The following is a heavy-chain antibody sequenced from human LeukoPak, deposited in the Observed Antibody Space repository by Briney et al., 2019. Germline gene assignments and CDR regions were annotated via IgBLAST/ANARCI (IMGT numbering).Heavy chain of an antibody. CDR1: GDSISSGDYY. V-gene: IGHV4-61*02. J-gene: IGHJ3*02. CDR2: ISSSGST. CDR3: ARGPYSYDGSGAFDI. Sequence: SETLSLTCTVSGDSISSGDYYWSWIRQPAGKGLEWIGRISSSGSTNYNPSLKSRVTISVDTSKNQFSLKLSSVTAADTAVYFCARGPYSYDGSGAFDIWGQGTMVTVSS. D-gene: IGHD3-22*01.